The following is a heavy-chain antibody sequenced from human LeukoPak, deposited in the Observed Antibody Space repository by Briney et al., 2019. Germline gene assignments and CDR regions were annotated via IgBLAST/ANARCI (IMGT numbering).Heavy chain of an antibody. Sequence: PSETLSLTCTVSGGSISSYYWSWIRQPPGKGLEWIGEINHSGSTNYNPSLKSRVTISVDTSKNQFSLKLSSVTAADTAVYYCARRKLLWFGEPLYFDYWGQGTLVTVSS. J-gene: IGHJ4*02. D-gene: IGHD3-10*01. CDR2: INHSGST. CDR3: ARRKLLWFGEPLYFDY. CDR1: GGSISSYY. V-gene: IGHV4-34*01.